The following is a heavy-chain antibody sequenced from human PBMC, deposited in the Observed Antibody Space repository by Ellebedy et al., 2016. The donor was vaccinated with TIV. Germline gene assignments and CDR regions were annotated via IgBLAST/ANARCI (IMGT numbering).Heavy chain of an antibody. V-gene: IGHV2-70*04. CDR1: GFSLSNARMG. J-gene: IGHJ4*02. CDR3: ARILGGYFDY. Sequence: SGPTLVKPPETLTLTCTVSGFSLSNARMGVSWIRQPPGKALEWLARIDWDDDKLYSTSLKTRLTISKDTSKNQVVLTMTNMDPVDTATYYCARILGGYFDYWGQGTLVTVSS. CDR2: IDWDDDK. D-gene: IGHD3-16*01.